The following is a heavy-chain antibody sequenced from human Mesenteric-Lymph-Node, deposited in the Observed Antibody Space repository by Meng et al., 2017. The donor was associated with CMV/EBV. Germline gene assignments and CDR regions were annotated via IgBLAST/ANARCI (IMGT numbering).Heavy chain of an antibody. CDR1: GYTFTSYD. V-gene: IGHV1-2*02. J-gene: IGHJ5*02. D-gene: IGHD6-13*01. CDR2: INPNSGGT. Sequence: ASVKVSCKASGYTFTSYDINWVRQATGQGLEWMGWINPNSGGTHYAQTFQGRVTMTRDTSINTAYMEMRRLTSDDTAVYYCARGGSIGAAAPLLNWVDPWGQGTLVTVSS. CDR3: ARGGSIGAAAPLLNWVDP.